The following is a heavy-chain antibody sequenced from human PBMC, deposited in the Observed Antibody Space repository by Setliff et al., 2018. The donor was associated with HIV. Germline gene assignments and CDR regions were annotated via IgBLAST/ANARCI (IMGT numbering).Heavy chain of an antibody. CDR1: GGSITTYY. Sequence: PSETLSLTCSLSGGSITTYYWSWLRQTPGRGLEWLGYIYHTGRTVYNPSLGSRVTISMDTSRNQFSLNLRSATAADTGVYYCAKVLGVIMAFDIWG. CDR2: IYHTGRT. J-gene: IGHJ3*02. CDR3: AKVLGVIMAFDI. V-gene: IGHV4-59*01.